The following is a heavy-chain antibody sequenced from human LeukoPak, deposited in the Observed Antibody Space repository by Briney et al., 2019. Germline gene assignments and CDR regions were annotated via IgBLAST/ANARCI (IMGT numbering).Heavy chain of an antibody. CDR1: GYTFTRYY. Sequence: GASVKVSCKTSGYTFTRYYIHWVRQAPGQGLEWMTMINPSGGSTSYVQKFQGRVTMTSDMSTSTVYMELSSHRSEDTAVYYCARALAPAAGRRAGMMGDWGQGTLVTVSS. CDR2: INPSGGST. CDR3: ARALAPAAGRRAGMMGD. D-gene: IGHD6-13*01. J-gene: IGHJ4*02. V-gene: IGHV1-46*01.